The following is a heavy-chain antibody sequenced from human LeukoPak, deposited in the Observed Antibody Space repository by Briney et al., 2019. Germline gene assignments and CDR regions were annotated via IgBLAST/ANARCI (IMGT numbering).Heavy chain of an antibody. CDR1: GGSISSSSYY. J-gene: IGHJ6*03. Sequence: SETLSLTCTVSGGSISSSSYYWGWIRQSPGKGLEWIGSFYYSGTTYYNPSLDSRATISDDMSRNRFSLMLTSVTAADTAIYYCARHISDYFYYYLDVWGTGTTVIVSS. CDR3: ARHISDYFYYYLDV. CDR2: FYYSGTT. V-gene: IGHV4-39*01.